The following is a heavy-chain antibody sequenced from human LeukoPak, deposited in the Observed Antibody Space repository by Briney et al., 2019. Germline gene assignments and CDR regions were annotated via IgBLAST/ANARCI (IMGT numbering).Heavy chain of an antibody. CDR2: IIPILGIA. CDR1: GYTFTSYG. J-gene: IGHJ5*02. V-gene: IGHV1-69*04. Sequence: ASVKVSCKASGYTFTSYGISWVRQAPGQGLEWMGRIIPILGIANYAQKFQGRVTITADKSTSTAYMELSSLRSEDTAVYYCARGVPLTYYYDSSGYYFNWFDPWGQGTLVTVSS. D-gene: IGHD3-22*01. CDR3: ARGVPLTYYYDSSGYYFNWFDP.